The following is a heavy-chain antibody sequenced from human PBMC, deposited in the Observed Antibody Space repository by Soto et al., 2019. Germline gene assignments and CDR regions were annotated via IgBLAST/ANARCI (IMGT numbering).Heavy chain of an antibody. D-gene: IGHD3-22*01. CDR3: ARAVDYYDSSGYYTHEYFQH. J-gene: IGHJ1*01. Sequence: ASVKVSCKASGYTFTSYGISWVRQAPGQGLEWMGWISAYNGNTNYAQKNQGRVTMTTDTSTSTAYMELRSLRSDDTAVYYCARAVDYYDSSGYYTHEYFQHWGQGTLVTVSS. CDR1: GYTFTSYG. CDR2: ISAYNGNT. V-gene: IGHV1-18*01.